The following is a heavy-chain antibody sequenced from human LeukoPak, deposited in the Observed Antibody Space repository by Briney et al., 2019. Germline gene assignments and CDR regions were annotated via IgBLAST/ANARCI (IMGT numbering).Heavy chain of an antibody. J-gene: IGHJ4*02. Sequence: SGPALVKPTQTHTLTCTFSGFSLSTSGMRVSWIRQPPGKALEWLARIDWDDGKFYSTSLKTRLTISKDSSKNQVVLTMTNMDPVDTATYYCARILLYCSGGSCYSEDYWGQGTLVTVSS. CDR1: GFSLSTSGMR. D-gene: IGHD2-15*01. V-gene: IGHV2-70*04. CDR3: ARILLYCSGGSCYSEDY. CDR2: IDWDDGK.